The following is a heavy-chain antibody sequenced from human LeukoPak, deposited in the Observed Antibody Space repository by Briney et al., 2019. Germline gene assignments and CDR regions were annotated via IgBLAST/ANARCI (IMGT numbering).Heavy chain of an antibody. CDR3: ARDTGDYNAFDI. CDR1: GFTFSSYS. Sequence: GGSLRLSCAASGFTFSSYSMSWVRQAPGKGLEWVSYISSSSSTVYYADSVKGRFTISRDNAKNSLYLQMNSLRAEDTAVYYCARDTGDYNAFDIWGQGTMVTVSS. V-gene: IGHV3-48*01. CDR2: ISSSSSTV. D-gene: IGHD4-17*01. J-gene: IGHJ3*02.